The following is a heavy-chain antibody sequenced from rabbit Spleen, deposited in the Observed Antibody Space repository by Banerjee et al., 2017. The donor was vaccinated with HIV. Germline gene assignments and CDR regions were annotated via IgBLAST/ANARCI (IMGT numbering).Heavy chain of an antibody. CDR3: VRDLTDVIGWNFGW. CDR1: GVSFSGSSY. Sequence: QSLEESGGDLVKPGASLTLTCIASGVSFSGSSYMCWVRQAPGKGLEWIACIDASDSGFTYFASWAKGRFTISKTSSTTVTLQMTSLTAADTATYFCVRDLTDVIGWNFGWWGPGTLVTVS. J-gene: IGHJ4*01. D-gene: IGHD1-1*01. V-gene: IGHV1S40*01. CDR2: IDASDSGFT.